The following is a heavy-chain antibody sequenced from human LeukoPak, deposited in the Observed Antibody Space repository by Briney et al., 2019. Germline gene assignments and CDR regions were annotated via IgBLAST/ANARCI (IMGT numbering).Heavy chain of an antibody. CDR3: ARDFGELGFDY. CDR1: GFTFSSYS. CDR2: ISSSSSYI. Sequence: AGGSLRLYCAASGFTFSSYSMNWVRQAPGKGLEWVSSISSSSSYIYYADSVKGRFTISRDNAKNSLYLQMDSLRAEDTAVYYCARDFGELGFDYWGQGTLVTVSS. J-gene: IGHJ4*02. D-gene: IGHD2-21*01. V-gene: IGHV3-21*01.